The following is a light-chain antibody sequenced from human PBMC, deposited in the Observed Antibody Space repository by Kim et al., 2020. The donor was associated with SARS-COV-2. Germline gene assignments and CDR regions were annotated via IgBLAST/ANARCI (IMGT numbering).Light chain of an antibody. CDR1: SRDVGGYNY. CDR3: CSYAGSSYV. CDR2: DVS. V-gene: IGLV2-11*01. J-gene: IGLJ1*01. Sequence: QSALTQPRSVSGSPGQSVTISCTGTSRDVGGYNYVSWYQQHPGKAPKLMIYDVSKRPSGVPDRFSGSKSGNTASLTISGLQAEDEADYYCCSYAGSSYVFGTGTKGTVL.